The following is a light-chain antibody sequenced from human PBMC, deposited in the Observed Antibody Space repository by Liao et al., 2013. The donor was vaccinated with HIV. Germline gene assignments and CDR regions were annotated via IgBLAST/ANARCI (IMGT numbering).Light chain of an antibody. CDR2: QDN. Sequence: SYELTQPPSVSVSPGLTATITCSGDKLGDKYACWYQHKPGQSPVLVIYQDNKRPSGIPERFSGSNSGNTATLTISGTQAMDEADYYCQAWDSNTEVFGTGTRVTVL. J-gene: IGLJ1*01. CDR3: QAWDSNTEV. CDR1: KLGDKY. V-gene: IGLV3-1*01.